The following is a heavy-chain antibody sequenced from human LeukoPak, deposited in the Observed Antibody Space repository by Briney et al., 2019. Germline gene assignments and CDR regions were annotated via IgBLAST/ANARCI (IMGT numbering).Heavy chain of an antibody. J-gene: IGHJ4*02. Sequence: GGSLRLSCVASGFPFSSYWMTWVRQAPGKGLEWVANIKQDGSKKSYVDSVKGRFTISRDNAKNSLYLQMNSLRAEDTAIYYCTRVGYIDEGIDYWGQGTLVTVSA. CDR2: IKQDGSKK. CDR3: TRVGYIDEGIDY. CDR1: GFPFSSYW. V-gene: IGHV3-7*04. D-gene: IGHD5-24*01.